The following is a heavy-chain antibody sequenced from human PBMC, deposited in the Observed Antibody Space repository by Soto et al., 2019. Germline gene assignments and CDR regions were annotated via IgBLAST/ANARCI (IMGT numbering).Heavy chain of an antibody. CDR3: ASSLTNGVWDYFDY. Sequence: RGESLKISCKGSGYSFTSYWIGWVRQMPGKGLEWMGIIYPGDSDTRYSPSFQGQVTISADMSISTAYLQWSSLKASDTAMYYGASSLTNGVWDYFDYWGQGTLVTVSS. CDR2: IYPGDSDT. V-gene: IGHV5-51*01. D-gene: IGHD2-8*01. J-gene: IGHJ4*02. CDR1: GYSFTSYW.